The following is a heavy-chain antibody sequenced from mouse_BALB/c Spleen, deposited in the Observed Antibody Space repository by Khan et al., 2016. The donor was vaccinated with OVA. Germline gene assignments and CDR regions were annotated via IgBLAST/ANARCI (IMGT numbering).Heavy chain of an antibody. CDR2: IFPGSGNN. D-gene: IGHD1-1*01. CDR1: GYTFSSYW. Sequence: VQLQQSGAELMKPGASVKISCKASGYTFSSYWIEWVKQRPGHGLEWIGEIFPGSGNNNFNEKFRGKATFAADTSSNTAYMQLSSLTSEDSAVYYCARGNYYGSTSWFGYWGQGTLVTVSA. J-gene: IGHJ3*01. CDR3: ARGNYYGSTSWFGY. V-gene: IGHV1-9*01.